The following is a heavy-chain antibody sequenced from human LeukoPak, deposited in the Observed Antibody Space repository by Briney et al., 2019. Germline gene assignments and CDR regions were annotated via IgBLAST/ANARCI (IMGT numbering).Heavy chain of an antibody. V-gene: IGHV3-23*01. J-gene: IGHJ6*04. CDR1: GFTFSSYA. CDR2: ISGSGGST. Sequence: GGSLRLSCAASGFTFSSYAMSWVRQAPGKGLEWVSAISGSGGSTYYADSVKGRFTISRDNSKNTLYLQMNSLRAEDTAVYYCAKDGSGSYYFDYYYYYGVDVWGKGTTVTVSS. D-gene: IGHD3-10*01. CDR3: AKDGSGSYYFDYYYYYGVDV.